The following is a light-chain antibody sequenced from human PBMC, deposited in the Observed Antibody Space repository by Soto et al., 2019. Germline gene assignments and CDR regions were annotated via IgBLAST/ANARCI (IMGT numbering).Light chain of an antibody. Sequence: DIQMTQSPSSLSASVGDRATITCRASQTISRYLNWYHQKPGKAPKLLLSGASSLQSGVPSRISGSGSGTYFSVTITTLQPEDLGSYYGSQSYGAPWTFGQGTNV. J-gene: IGKJ1*01. CDR2: GAS. V-gene: IGKV1-39*01. CDR3: SQSYGAPWT. CDR1: QTISRY.